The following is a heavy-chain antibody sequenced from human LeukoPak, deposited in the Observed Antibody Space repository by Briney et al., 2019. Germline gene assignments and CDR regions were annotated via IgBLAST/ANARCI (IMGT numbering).Heavy chain of an antibody. CDR3: AREFSSGNENYFYYMDV. D-gene: IGHD3-10*01. CDR1: GYSISSGYN. V-gene: IGHV4-38-2*01. CDR2: IYQSGST. J-gene: IGHJ6*03. Sequence: SETLSLTCAVSGYSISSGYNWGWIRQPPGKGLEWIGIIYQSGSTFYNPSLKTRVTISVDTSKNQFSLTLSSVTAADTDVYYFAREFSSGNENYFYYMDVWGKGTTVTVSS.